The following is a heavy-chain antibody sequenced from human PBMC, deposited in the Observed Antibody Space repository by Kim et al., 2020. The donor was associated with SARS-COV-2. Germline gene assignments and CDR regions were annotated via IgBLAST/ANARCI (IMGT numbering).Heavy chain of an antibody. CDR2: INPSGGST. CDR1: GYTFTSYY. Sequence: ASVKVSCKASGYTFTSYYMHWVRQAPGQGLEWMGIINPSGGSTSYAQKFQGRVTMTRDTSTSTVYMELSSLRSEDTAVYYCARDLSPYCGGDCYSFEGWGQGALVTVSS. V-gene: IGHV1-46*01. J-gene: IGHJ4*02. CDR3: ARDLSPYCGGDCYSFEG. D-gene: IGHD2-21*02.